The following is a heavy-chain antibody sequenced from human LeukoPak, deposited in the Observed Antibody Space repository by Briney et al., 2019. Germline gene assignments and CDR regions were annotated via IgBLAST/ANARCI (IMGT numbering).Heavy chain of an antibody. Sequence: PGGSEPLFCAASGFTFGDYALGWVRQAPGKGLEWVAFIRSKAYGGTTEYAASVKGRFTISRDDSKTIACLQMNSLKTEDTAVYYCTTYVTGRGAFDMWGERPADTVSS. CDR3: TTYVTGRGAFDM. CDR1: GFTFGDYA. CDR2: IRSKAYGGTT. V-gene: IGHV3-49*04. J-gene: IGHJ3*02. D-gene: IGHD3-10*01.